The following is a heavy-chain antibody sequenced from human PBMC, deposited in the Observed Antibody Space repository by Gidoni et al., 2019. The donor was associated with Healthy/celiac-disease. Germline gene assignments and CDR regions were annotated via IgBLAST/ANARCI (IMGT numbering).Heavy chain of an antibody. Sequence: QLTLKESGHTLVKPTQTLTLNCTFSGFSLSTSGVGVGWIRQPPGKALEWLALIYWDDDKRYSPSLKSRLTITKDTSKNQVVLTMTNMDPVDTSTYYCAHRRLYSSGSPFDYWGQGTLVTVSS. V-gene: IGHV2-5*02. CDR3: AHRRLYSSGSPFDY. D-gene: IGHD6-19*01. CDR2: IYWDDDK. J-gene: IGHJ4*02. CDR1: GFSLSTSGVG.